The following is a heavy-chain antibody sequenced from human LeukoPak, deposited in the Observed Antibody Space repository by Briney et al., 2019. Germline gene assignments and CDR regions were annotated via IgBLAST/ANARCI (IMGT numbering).Heavy chain of an antibody. V-gene: IGHV4-59*08. J-gene: IGHJ5*02. Sequence: SETLSLTCTVSGGSISSYYWSWIRQLPGKGLEWIGYIYYSGSTNYNPSLKSRVTISVDTSKNQFSLKLSSVTAADTAVYYCARVRYSSWYNWFDPWGQGTLVTVSS. CDR3: ARVRYSSWYNWFDP. CDR2: IYYSGST. D-gene: IGHD6-13*01. CDR1: GGSISSYY.